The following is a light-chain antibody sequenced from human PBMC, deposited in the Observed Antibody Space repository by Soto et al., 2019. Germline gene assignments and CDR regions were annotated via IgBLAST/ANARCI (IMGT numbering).Light chain of an antibody. Sequence: DIEMTQSPSFLSASVGDRVTITCRASQGITNYLAWYQQRPGKAPTLLIYAASSLQSGVPSRFRGSGYGTDFALTITSLQPEDFATYYCQQSYNSPPITFGQGTKVDIK. V-gene: IGKV1-39*01. J-gene: IGKJ1*01. CDR1: QGITNY. CDR3: QQSYNSPPIT. CDR2: AAS.